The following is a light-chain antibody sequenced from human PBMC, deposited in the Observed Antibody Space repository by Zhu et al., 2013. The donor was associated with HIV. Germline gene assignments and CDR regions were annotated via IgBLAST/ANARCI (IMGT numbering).Light chain of an antibody. CDR1: QSVSSN. CDR2: GAS. CDR3: QQYNNWPSWT. V-gene: IGKV3-15*01. J-gene: IGKJ1*01. Sequence: EILLTQSPGTLSLSPGERATLSCRASQSVSSNYLAWYQRKPGQAPRVLIYGASTRATGIPDRFSGSGSGTEFTLTISSLQSEDFAVYYCQQYNNWPSWTFGPRD.